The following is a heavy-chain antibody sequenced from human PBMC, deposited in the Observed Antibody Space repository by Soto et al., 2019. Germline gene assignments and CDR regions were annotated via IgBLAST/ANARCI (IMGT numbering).Heavy chain of an antibody. D-gene: IGHD5-12*01. V-gene: IGHV3-11*01. CDR1: GFTFSDYY. CDR3: AREEGDGYNSNDAFDI. J-gene: IGHJ3*02. CDR2: ISSSGSTI. Sequence: GGSLRLSCAASGFTFSDYYMSWIRQAPGKGLEWVSYISSSGSTIYYADSVKGRFTISRDNAKNSLYLQMNSLRAEDTAVYYCAREEGDGYNSNDAFDIWGQGTMVTVSS.